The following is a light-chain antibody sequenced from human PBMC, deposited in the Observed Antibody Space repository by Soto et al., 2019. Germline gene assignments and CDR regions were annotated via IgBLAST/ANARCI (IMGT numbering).Light chain of an antibody. J-gene: IGKJ4*01. CDR3: QQRSGRLT. Sequence: ESVLTQSPATLSLSPGERATLSCRASQTVHNYLAWYQQKPGPVPRLLMYDAVRRATGIPDRFSGSVSGTDFTLTINTLEPEDFAVYYCQQRSGRLTFGGGTRV. CDR2: DAV. V-gene: IGKV3-11*01. CDR1: QTVHNY.